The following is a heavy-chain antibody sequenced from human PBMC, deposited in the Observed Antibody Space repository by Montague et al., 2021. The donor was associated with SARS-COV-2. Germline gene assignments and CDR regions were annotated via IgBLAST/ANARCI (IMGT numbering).Heavy chain of an antibody. CDR3: ARGRQHFNMIVVVMTGGDYSFDY. V-gene: IGHV4-34*01. CDR1: GGSFSDYF. D-gene: IGHD3-22*01. CDR2: INHRGTT. Sequence: SETLSLTCAVYGGSFSDYFWTWIRQPPGKGLEWIGDINHRGTTNYNPSLDSRVSISVDTSKNQFPLYLGSVTAADTAVYYCARGRQHFNMIVVVMTGGDYSFDYWGQGTLVTVSS. J-gene: IGHJ4*02.